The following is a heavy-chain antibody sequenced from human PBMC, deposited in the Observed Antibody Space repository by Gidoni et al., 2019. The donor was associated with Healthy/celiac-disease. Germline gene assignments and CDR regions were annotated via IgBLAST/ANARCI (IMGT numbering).Heavy chain of an antibody. CDR2: ISGSGGST. J-gene: IGHJ4*02. Sequence: EVQLLESGGGLVQPGGSLRISCEASGFTFSSYAMRWVRQAPGKGLEWVSAISGSGGSTYYADSLKGRFTSSRDNAKNTLYLQMNSLRAEDTAVYYCAKEDGDRAFDYWGQGTLVTVSS. CDR1: GFTFSSYA. D-gene: IGHD4-17*01. CDR3: AKEDGDRAFDY. V-gene: IGHV3-23*01.